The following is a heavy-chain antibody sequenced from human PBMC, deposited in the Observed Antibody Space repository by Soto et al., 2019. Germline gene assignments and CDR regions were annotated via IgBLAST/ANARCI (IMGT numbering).Heavy chain of an antibody. D-gene: IGHD2-2*01. CDR2: ISNDGRTK. Sequence: GGSLRLSCAASGFTFSGYGMHCVRQAPGKGLEWGAAISNDGRTKYYADSVQGRFTISRDNSKGTLDLQMNSLSVEDTAIHYFAKDRVIQLYRGWHQGLCGQVTTGLASS. CDR3: AKDRVIQLYRGWHQGL. J-gene: IGHJ6*02. CDR1: GFTFSGYG. V-gene: IGHV3-30*18.